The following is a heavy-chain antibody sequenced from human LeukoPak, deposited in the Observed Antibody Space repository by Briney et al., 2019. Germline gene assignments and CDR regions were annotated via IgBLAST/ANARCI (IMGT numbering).Heavy chain of an antibody. Sequence: TGGSLRLSCVASGFTFTSYAMSWVRQAPGKGLEWVSAISGSGGSTYYADSVKGRFIISRDNSKNTLYLQMNSLRAEDTAVYYCAKDHGELPNSFDYWGRGTLVTVSS. CDR3: AKDHGELPNSFDY. J-gene: IGHJ4*02. CDR2: ISGSGGST. CDR1: GFTFTSYA. D-gene: IGHD3-10*01. V-gene: IGHV3-23*01.